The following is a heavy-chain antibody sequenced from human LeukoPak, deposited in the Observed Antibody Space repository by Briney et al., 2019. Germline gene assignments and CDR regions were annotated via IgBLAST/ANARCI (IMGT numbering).Heavy chain of an antibody. V-gene: IGHV3-23*01. CDR1: GFTFSRYA. CDR3: AKHRENYGDSVVDY. Sequence: PGGSLRLSCAASGFTFSRYAMSWVRQAPGMGLEWVSAISGSAGSTHYADSVKGRFTISRDNSKNTMYLQMNSLRVEDTALYYCAKHRENYGDSVVDYWGQGTLVTVSS. CDR2: ISGSAGST. J-gene: IGHJ4*02. D-gene: IGHD4-17*01.